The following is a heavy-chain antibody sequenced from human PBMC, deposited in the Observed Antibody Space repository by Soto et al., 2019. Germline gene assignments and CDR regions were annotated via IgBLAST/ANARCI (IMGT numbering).Heavy chain of an antibody. V-gene: IGHV6-1*01. D-gene: IGHD6-19*01. CDR2: TYYRSKWYN. CDR1: GDSVSSNSAA. CDR3: ASDPRAVAGANTTRYYYYGMDV. Sequence: PSQTLSLTCATSGDSVSSNSAAWNWIRQSPSRGLEWLGRTYYRSKWYNDYAVSVKSRITINPDTSKNQFSLQLNSVTPEDTAVYYCASDPRAVAGANTTRYYYYGMDVWGQGTTVTVSS. J-gene: IGHJ6*02.